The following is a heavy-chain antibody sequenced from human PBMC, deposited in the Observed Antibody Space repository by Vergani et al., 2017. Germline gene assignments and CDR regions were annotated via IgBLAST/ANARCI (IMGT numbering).Heavy chain of an antibody. CDR1: GDSVSSNSAA. D-gene: IGHD3-3*01. J-gene: IGHJ3*02. Sequence: QVQLQQSGPGLVKPSQTLSLTCAISGDSVSSNSAAWNWIRQSPSRGLEWLGRTYYRSKWYNDYAVSVKSRITINPDTSKNQFSLQLNSVTPEDTAVYYCARELGLGLYAFWSGYYLLDAFDIWGQGTMVTVSS. CDR2: TYYRSKWYN. V-gene: IGHV6-1*01. CDR3: ARELGLGLYAFWSGYYLLDAFDI.